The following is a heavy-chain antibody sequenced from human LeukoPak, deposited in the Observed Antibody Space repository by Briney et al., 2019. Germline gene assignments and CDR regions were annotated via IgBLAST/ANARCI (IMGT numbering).Heavy chain of an antibody. V-gene: IGHV3-21*05. CDR3: VRDHEWAFDY. CDR1: GFTFSSNG. J-gene: IGHJ4*02. CDR2: IRGGSSDI. Sequence: PGGSLRLSCGASGFTFSSNGTTWVRQAPGKGLEWVSYIRGGSSDIHYADSVKGRFTISRDDAKNSLYLQMNSLRAEDTAVYFCVRDHEWAFDYWGQGTLVTVSS. D-gene: IGHD1-26*01.